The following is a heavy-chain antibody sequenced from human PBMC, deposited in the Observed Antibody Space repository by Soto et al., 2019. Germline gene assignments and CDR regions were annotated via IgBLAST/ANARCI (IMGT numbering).Heavy chain of an antibody. CDR2: IYYSGST. V-gene: IGHV4-39*01. CDR3: ARLIAAAGGNRAY. CDR1: GGSISTSSYY. D-gene: IGHD6-13*01. Sequence: SETLSLTCTASGGSISTSSYYWGWIRQPPGKGLEWIGSIYYSGSTYYNPSLKSRVTISADTSKNQFSLKLSSVTAADTAVYYCARLIAAAGGNRAYWGQGTLVTVSS. J-gene: IGHJ4*02.